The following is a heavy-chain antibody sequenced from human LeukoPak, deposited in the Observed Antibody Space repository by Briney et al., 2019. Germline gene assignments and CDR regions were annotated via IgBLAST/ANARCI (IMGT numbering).Heavy chain of an antibody. CDR1: GYTFTSYG. D-gene: IGHD3-3*01. CDR2: ISAYNGNT. V-gene: IGHV1-18*01. CDR3: ARDPDYTIFGVVRYDY. J-gene: IGHJ4*02. Sequence: GASVKVSCKASGYTFTSYGISWVRQAPGQGLEWMGWISAYNGNTNYAQKLQGRVTMTTDTSTSTAYMELRSLRSDDTAVYYCARDPDYTIFGVVRYDYWGQGTLVTVSS.